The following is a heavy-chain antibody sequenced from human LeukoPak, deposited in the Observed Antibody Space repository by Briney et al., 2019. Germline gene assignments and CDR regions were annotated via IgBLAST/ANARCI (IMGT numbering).Heavy chain of an antibody. Sequence: GGSLRLSCAASGFTFSSYWMSWVRQAPGKGLEWVANIKQDGSEKYYVDPVKGRFTISRDNAKNSLYLQMNSLRAEDTAVYYCARDRIAVAGWFDPWGQGTLVTVSS. D-gene: IGHD6-19*01. CDR3: ARDRIAVAGWFDP. CDR2: IKQDGSEK. CDR1: GFTFSSYW. J-gene: IGHJ5*02. V-gene: IGHV3-7*01.